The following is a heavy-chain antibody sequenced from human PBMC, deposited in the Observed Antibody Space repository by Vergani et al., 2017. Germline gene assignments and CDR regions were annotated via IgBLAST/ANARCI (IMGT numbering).Heavy chain of an antibody. CDR1: GGSFSGYY. CDR2: INHSGST. V-gene: IGHV4-34*01. CDR3: ARGRYCSSTSCYTTNYYYMDV. J-gene: IGHJ6*03. Sequence: QVQLQQWGAGLLKPSETLSLTCAVYGGSFSGYYWSGIRQPPGKGLEWIGEINHSGSTNYNPSLKSRVTISVDTSKNQFSLKLSSVTAADTAVYYCARGRYCSSTSCYTTNYYYMDVWDKGTTVTVSS. D-gene: IGHD2-2*02.